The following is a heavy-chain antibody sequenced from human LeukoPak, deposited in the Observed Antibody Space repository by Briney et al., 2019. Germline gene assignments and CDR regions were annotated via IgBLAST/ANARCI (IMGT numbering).Heavy chain of an antibody. J-gene: IGHJ4*02. CDR2: IYYSGST. CDR3: ARQNGVGLFILP. V-gene: IGHV4-39*01. CDR1: GGSISSYY. Sequence: SETLSLTCTVSGGSISSYYWGWIRQPPGKGLEWIGSIYYSGSTYYNPSLKSRVTISVDTSKNQFSLKLTSVTAADTAVYYCARQNGVGLFILPGGQGTLVTVSS. D-gene: IGHD3-3*01.